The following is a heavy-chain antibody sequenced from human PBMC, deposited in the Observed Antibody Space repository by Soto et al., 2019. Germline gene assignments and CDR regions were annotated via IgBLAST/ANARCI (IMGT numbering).Heavy chain of an antibody. CDR3: ARDVGFDYVN. J-gene: IGHJ4*02. V-gene: IGHV3-7*01. CDR2: TKEDGSEI. D-gene: IGHD3-16*01. CDR1: GFSIASYW. Sequence: GSLRLSCAVSGFSIASYWMSWVRQAPGKGLEWVATTKEDGSEIYYVDSVRGRFTIFRDNAENSLYLQMNSLSAEDTAVYFCARDVGFDYVNWGQGTLVTVSS.